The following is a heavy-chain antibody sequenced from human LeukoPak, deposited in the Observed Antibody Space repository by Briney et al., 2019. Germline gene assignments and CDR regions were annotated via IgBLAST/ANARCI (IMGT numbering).Heavy chain of an antibody. Sequence: PGGSLRLSCAASGSTFNNFGMRWVRQAPGKGLEWVSFIGYEGVHKYYADSVKGRFTISKDNSKATLYLQMNSLRPEDTAVYYCAKDLHGGYSSDYWGQGTLVTVFS. D-gene: IGHD4-23*01. V-gene: IGHV3-30*02. CDR2: IGYEGVHK. CDR1: GSTFNNFG. CDR3: AKDLHGGYSSDY. J-gene: IGHJ4*02.